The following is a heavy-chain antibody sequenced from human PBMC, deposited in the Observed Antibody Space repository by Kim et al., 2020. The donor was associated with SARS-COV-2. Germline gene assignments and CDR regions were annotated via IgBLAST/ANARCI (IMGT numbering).Heavy chain of an antibody. CDR2: IYSAGST. V-gene: IGHV3-66*01. CDR1: GFTVSSNY. D-gene: IGHD4-17*01. CDR3: ARDPWGSVTTVTTQTGYYGMDV. Sequence: GGSLRLSCAASGFTVSSNYMNWVRQAPGKGLEWVSVIYSAGSTYFADSVKGRFTISRDNSMNTLYLQMSRLRAEDTAMYYCARDPWGSVTTVTTQTGYYGMDVWGQGTTVTVSS. J-gene: IGHJ6*02.